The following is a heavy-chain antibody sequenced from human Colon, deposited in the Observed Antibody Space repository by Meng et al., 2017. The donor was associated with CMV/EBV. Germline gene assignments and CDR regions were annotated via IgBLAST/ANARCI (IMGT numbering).Heavy chain of an antibody. CDR3: VRDIRVDDY. CDR1: GFTFNKYW. J-gene: IGHJ4*02. CDR2: INEDGTTT. Sequence: HLVESGGGLVLPGGALSSSCAASGFTFNKYWMHWVRQAPGEGLVWVARINEDGTTTNYADSVKGRFTISRDNAKNTVYLQLNSLRAEDTAVYYCVRDIRVDDYWGQGTLVTVSS. V-gene: IGHV3-74*01. D-gene: IGHD2-15*01.